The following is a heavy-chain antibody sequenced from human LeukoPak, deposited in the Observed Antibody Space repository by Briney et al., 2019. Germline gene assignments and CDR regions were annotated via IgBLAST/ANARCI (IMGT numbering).Heavy chain of an antibody. J-gene: IGHJ2*01. CDR1: GLTFSSYS. CDR2: ISPSSSTV. Sequence: PGGSLRLSCAAYGLTFSSYSMNWVRPAPGQGLEWVSYISPSSSTVYYADSVKGRFTISRDNAKNSLYLEMNSLRDEDTAVYYCARDSATIGVYWYFDLWGRGTLVIVSS. D-gene: IGHD5-12*01. V-gene: IGHV3-48*02. CDR3: ARDSATIGVYWYFDL.